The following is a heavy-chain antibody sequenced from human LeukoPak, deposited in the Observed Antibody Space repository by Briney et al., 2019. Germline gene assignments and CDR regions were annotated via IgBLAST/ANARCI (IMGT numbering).Heavy chain of an antibody. CDR1: GYSFTSYW. D-gene: IGHD2-15*01. J-gene: IGHJ4*02. CDR3: ARLDCSGGSCYPFDY. Sequence: GESLKISCKGFGYSFTSYWIGWVRQMPGKGLEWMGIIYPGDSDTRYSPSFQGQVTISADKSISTAYLQWSSLKASDTAMYYCARLDCSGGSCYPFDYWGQGTLVTVSS. V-gene: IGHV5-51*01. CDR2: IYPGDSDT.